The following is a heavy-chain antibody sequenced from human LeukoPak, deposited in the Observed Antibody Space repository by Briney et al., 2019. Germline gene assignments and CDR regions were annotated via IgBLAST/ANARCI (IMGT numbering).Heavy chain of an antibody. CDR2: YNPNSGDT. V-gene: IGHV1-2*02. CDR1: GYTFTNYR. J-gene: IGHJ4*02. D-gene: IGHD6-25*01. CDR3: ARGGPRGNGFDY. Sequence: GASVKVSCKASGYTFTNYRISWVRQAPGQGLEWMAMYNPNSGDTTFSQRFQDRVTMTRDTSVNTAFMELSRLTSDDTAVYYCARGGPRGNGFDYWGQGTLVSVSS.